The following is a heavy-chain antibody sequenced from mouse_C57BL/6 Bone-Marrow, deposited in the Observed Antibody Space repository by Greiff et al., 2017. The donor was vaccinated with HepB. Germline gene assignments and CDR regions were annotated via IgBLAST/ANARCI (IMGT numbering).Heavy chain of an antibody. CDR2: IYPGNSDT. D-gene: IGHD1-1*02. J-gene: IGHJ2*01. Sequence: VQLKQSGTVLARPGASVKMSCKTSGYTFTSYWMHWVKQRPGQGLEWIGAIYPGNSDTSYTQKVKGKAKLTAVPSASTAYMELSSLTNEDSAVYYCSPSHLWGRDYWGQGTTLTVSS. V-gene: IGHV1-5*01. CDR3: SPSHLWGRDY. CDR1: GYTFTSYW.